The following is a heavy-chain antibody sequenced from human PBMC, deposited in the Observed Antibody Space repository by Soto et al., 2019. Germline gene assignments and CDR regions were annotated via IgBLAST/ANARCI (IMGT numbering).Heavy chain of an antibody. CDR2: IYYSGSA. CDR3: ARVPYYGSGTSDF. Sequence: QVQLQESGPGLVKPSQTLSLTCTVSGGSISSGDYYWSWIRQPPGKGLEWIGYIYYSGSAYYNPSLKSRITISEATSRNQFSLKFDSGTAADTAVYYCARVPYYGSGTSDFWGQGTLVTVSS. V-gene: IGHV4-30-4*01. D-gene: IGHD3-10*01. CDR1: GGSISSGDYY. J-gene: IGHJ4*02.